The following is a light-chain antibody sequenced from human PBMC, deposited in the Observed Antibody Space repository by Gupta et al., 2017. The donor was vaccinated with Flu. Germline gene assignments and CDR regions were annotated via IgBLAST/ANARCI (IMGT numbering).Light chain of an antibody. CDR3: QQYGSSPLT. J-gene: IGKJ4*01. Sequence: VLTQSPGTLSLSPGERATLSCRANQSVRSRYLAWYQQRPGQAPRLLIYGASGRATGIPDRFRGSGSGTDFTLTIDGLEPEDFAVYSCQQYGSSPLTFGGGTKIE. CDR2: GAS. CDR1: QSVRSRY. V-gene: IGKV3-20*01.